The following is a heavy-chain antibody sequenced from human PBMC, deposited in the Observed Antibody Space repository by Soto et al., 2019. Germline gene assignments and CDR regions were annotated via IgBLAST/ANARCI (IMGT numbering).Heavy chain of an antibody. J-gene: IGHJ4*02. CDR1: GFTFNKYS. CDR3: ARDLMPNDRGLGDLAY. Sequence: EVRLVESGGGLVKPGGSLRLSCAASGFTFNKYSMNWVRQAPGKGLEWVSSITSKTGDQYYADSVKGRFISSSDNTKNSLSRQVTSLRDEDTAVYYCARDLMPNDRGLGDLAYWGQGTLVTVSS. D-gene: IGHD3-22*01. CDR2: ITSKTGDQ. V-gene: IGHV3-21*06.